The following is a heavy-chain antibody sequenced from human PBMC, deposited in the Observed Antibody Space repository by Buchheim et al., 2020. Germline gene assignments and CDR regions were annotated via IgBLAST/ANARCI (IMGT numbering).Heavy chain of an antibody. D-gene: IGHD3-22*01. CDR2: IYYSGST. CDR1: GGSISSGDYY. CDR3: ATLVDSSGYYYPTSYWYFDL. J-gene: IGHJ2*01. V-gene: IGHV4-30-4*01. Sequence: QVQLQESGPGLVKPSQTLSLTCTVSGGSISSGDYYWSWIRQPPGKGLEWIGYIYYSGSTYYNPSLKSRVTISVATSKNQFSLKLSSVTAADTAVYYCATLVDSSGYYYPTSYWYFDLWGRGTL.